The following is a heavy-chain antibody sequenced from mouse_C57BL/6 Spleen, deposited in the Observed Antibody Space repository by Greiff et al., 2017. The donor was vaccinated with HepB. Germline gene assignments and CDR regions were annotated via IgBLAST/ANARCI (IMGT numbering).Heavy chain of an antibody. V-gene: IGHV1-76*01. Sequence: QVQLKESGAELVRPGASVKLSCKASGYTFTDYYINWVKQRPGQGLEWIARIYPGSGNTYYNEKFKGKATLTAEKSSSTAYMQLSSLTSEDSAVYFCARFRDYGSSYVDYAMDYWGQGTSVTVSS. CDR1: GYTFTDYY. D-gene: IGHD1-1*01. CDR3: ARFRDYGSSYVDYAMDY. CDR2: IYPGSGNT. J-gene: IGHJ4*01.